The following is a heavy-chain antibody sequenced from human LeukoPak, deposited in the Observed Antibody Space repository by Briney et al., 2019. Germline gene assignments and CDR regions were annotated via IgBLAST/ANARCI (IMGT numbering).Heavy chain of an antibody. J-gene: IGHJ4*02. CDR2: IYSGGNT. CDR1: GFTVRSNY. Sequence: GGSLRLSCAAYGFTVRSNYMSWVRQAPGKGLEWVSVIYSGGNTYYADSVKGRFTISRDNSKNTLYLQMNSLRAEDTAVYYCARGDSSGYYYFDYWGQGTLVTVSS. V-gene: IGHV3-53*01. CDR3: ARGDSSGYYYFDY. D-gene: IGHD6-19*01.